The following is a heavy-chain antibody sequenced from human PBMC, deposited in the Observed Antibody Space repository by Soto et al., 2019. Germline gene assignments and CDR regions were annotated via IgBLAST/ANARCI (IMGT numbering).Heavy chain of an antibody. D-gene: IGHD3-22*01. CDR3: ARLYGPPSYYYDSSGYYPTWAFDI. J-gene: IGHJ3*02. CDR2: IYYSGST. CDR1: GGSISSSSYY. Sequence: SETLSLTCTVSGGSISSSSYYWGWIRQPPGKGLEWIGSIYYSGSTYYNPSLKSRVTTSVDTSKNQFSLKLSSVTAADTAVYYCARLYGPPSYYYDSSGYYPTWAFDIWGQGTMVTVSS. V-gene: IGHV4-39*01.